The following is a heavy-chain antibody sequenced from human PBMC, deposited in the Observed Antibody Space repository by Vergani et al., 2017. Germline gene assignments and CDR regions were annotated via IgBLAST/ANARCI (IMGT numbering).Heavy chain of an antibody. D-gene: IGHD4-23*01. CDR2: IYSGGST. Sequence: EVQLVESGGGLIQPGGSLRLSCAASGFTVSSNYMSWVRQAPGKGLEWVSVIYSGGSTYYADSVKGRFTISRDNSKNTLYLQMNSLRAEDTAVYYCARCAMTTVVNWYFDLWGRGTLVTVSS. CDR1: GFTVSSNY. V-gene: IGHV3-53*01. J-gene: IGHJ2*01. CDR3: ARCAMTTVVNWYFDL.